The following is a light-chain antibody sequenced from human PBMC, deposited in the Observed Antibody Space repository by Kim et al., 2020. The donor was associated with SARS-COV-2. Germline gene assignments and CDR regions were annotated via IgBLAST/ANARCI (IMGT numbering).Light chain of an antibody. V-gene: IGLV2-23*02. CDR3: ASYAGSRTLL. CDR1: NRDVGSYNL. Sequence: GLSIPISCTGTNRDVGSYNLVAWFQHHPGKAPKLLIYEVTKRPSGVSDRFSASKSGNTASLTISGLLAEDEADYYCASYAGSRTLLFGTGTKVTVL. CDR2: EVT. J-gene: IGLJ1*01.